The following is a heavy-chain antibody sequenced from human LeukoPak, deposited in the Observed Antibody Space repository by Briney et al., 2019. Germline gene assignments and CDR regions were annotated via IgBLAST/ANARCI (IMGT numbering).Heavy chain of an antibody. Sequence: GGSLRLSCAASGFTFNNYAMHWVRQAPGKGLEWVTTIWYDGSNKYYGDSVKGRFTISRDNSKSTLYLQMNSLRAEDTAVYYCARDKGSHPYNWFDPWGQGTLVTVSS. CDR2: IWYDGSNK. CDR1: GFTFNNYA. V-gene: IGHV3-33*01. J-gene: IGHJ5*02. D-gene: IGHD1-26*01. CDR3: ARDKGSHPYNWFDP.